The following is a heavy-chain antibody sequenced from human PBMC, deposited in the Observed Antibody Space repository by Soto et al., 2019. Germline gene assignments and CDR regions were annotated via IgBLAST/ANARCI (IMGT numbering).Heavy chain of an antibody. J-gene: IGHJ6*02. CDR2: INTYNGNT. D-gene: IGHD2-8*01. V-gene: IGHV1-18*01. CDR1: GYVFTSYG. Sequence: QVQLVQSGAEVKKPGASVKVSCKTSGYVFTSYGIGWARQAPGQGLEWMGWINTYNGNTNYAQNLQGRVTLTKDTSTSTAYTELRSMRSNDTALYYCVLVDASVNPSPQDGGGQGTKVNVSS. CDR3: VLVDASVNPSPQDG.